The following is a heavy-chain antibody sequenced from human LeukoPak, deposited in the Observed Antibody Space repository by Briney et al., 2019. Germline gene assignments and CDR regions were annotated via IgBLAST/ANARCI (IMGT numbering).Heavy chain of an antibody. Sequence: GGSLRLSCAASGFTFSSYGMHWVRQAPGKGLEWVAVIWYDGSNKYYADSVKGRFTISRDNSKNTLYLQMNSLRAEDTAVYYCARGPHPDIVVVPAAGFLVGGYYYYGMDVWGQGTTVTVSS. CDR3: ARGPHPDIVVVPAAGFLVGGYYYYGMDV. V-gene: IGHV3-33*01. J-gene: IGHJ6*02. CDR2: IWYDGSNK. CDR1: GFTFSSYG. D-gene: IGHD2-2*01.